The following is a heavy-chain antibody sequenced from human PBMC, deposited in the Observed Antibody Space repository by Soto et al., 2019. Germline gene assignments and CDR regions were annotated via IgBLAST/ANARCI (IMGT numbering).Heavy chain of an antibody. CDR2: ISSSSSYT. CDR3: ARDHHRYSGYDYVDY. J-gene: IGHJ4*02. Sequence: QVQLVESGGGLVKPGGSLRLSCAASGFTFSDYYMSWIRQAPGKGLEWVSYISSSSSYTNYADSVKGRFTISRDNAQNSLYLQMHSLSAEDTAVYYCARDHHRYSGYDYVDYWGQGSLVTVSS. CDR1: GFTFSDYY. D-gene: IGHD5-12*01. V-gene: IGHV3-11*05.